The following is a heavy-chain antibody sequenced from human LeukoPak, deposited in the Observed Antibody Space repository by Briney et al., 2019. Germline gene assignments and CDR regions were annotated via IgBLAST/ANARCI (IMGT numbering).Heavy chain of an antibody. V-gene: IGHV3-21*01. CDR3: ARDRGYCSSTSCYVRPGIDY. CDR1: GFTFSSYS. Sequence: PGGSLRLSCAASGFTFSSYSMNWVRQAPGKGLEWVSSISSSSSYIYYADSVKGRFTISRDNAKNSLYLQMNSLRAEDTAVYYCARDRGYCSSTSCYVRPGIDYWGQGTLVTVSS. J-gene: IGHJ4*02. D-gene: IGHD2-2*03. CDR2: ISSSSSYI.